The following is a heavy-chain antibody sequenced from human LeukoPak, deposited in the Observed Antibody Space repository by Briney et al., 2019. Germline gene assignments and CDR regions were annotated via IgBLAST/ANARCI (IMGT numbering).Heavy chain of an antibody. D-gene: IGHD3-9*01. CDR1: GGSISSSSYY. CDR3: AREKYDILTGYLDY. CDR2: IYTSEST. Sequence: PSETLSLTCTVSGGSISSSSYYWSWIRQPAGKGLEWIGRIYTSESTNYNPSLKSRVTMSVDTSKNQFSLKLSSVTAADTAVYYCAREKYDILTGYLDYWGQGTLVTVSS. V-gene: IGHV4-61*02. J-gene: IGHJ4*02.